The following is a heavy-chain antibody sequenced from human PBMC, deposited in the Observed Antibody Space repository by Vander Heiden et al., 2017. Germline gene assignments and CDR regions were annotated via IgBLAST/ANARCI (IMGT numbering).Heavy chain of an antibody. CDR1: GFSLSTSGVG. D-gene: IGHD3-3*01. CDR3: AHSGYYDVGSGYFGALFDY. J-gene: IGHJ4*02. V-gene: IGHV2-5*01. Sequence: QITLKESGPTLVKPTQTLTLTCTFSGFSLSTSGVGVGWIRQPPGKALEWLALIYWNDDKRYSPSLKSRLTITKDTSKNQVVLTMTNMDPVETATYYCAHSGYYDVGSGYFGALFDYWGQGTLVTVYS. CDR2: IYWNDDK.